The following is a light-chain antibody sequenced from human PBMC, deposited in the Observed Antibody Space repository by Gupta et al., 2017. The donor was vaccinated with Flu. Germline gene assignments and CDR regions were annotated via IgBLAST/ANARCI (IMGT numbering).Light chain of an antibody. CDR2: GAS. CDR1: QSISSY. Sequence: GDRVTITCRASQSISSYLNWDQHKPGEVPKLLIHGASSLQGGVPSRFSGSGSGTEFTLTISSLQPEDVATYYCQQGYGTPWTFGQGTKVEIK. V-gene: IGKV1-39*01. J-gene: IGKJ1*01. CDR3: QQGYGTPWT.